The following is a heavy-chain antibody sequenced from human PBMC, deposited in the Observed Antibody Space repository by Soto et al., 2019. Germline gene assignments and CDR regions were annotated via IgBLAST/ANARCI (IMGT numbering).Heavy chain of an antibody. CDR1: GGSFSGYY. Sequence: QVQLQQWGAGLLKPSETLSLTCAVYGGSFSGYYWSWIRQPPGKGLGWIGEINHSGSTNYNPSLKSRVAISVDTSKNQLSLKLSSVTASDTAVYYCARGFRFTRYYSGIDVWGQVTTVTVS. D-gene: IGHD3-16*01. J-gene: IGHJ6*02. V-gene: IGHV4-34*01. CDR2: INHSGST. CDR3: ARGFRFTRYYSGIDV.